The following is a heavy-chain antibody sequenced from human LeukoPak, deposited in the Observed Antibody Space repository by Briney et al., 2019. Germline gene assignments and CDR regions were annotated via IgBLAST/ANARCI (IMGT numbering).Heavy chain of an antibody. D-gene: IGHD3-3*01. Sequence: GGSLRLSCTASGFTFGDYAMSWVRQAPGKGLEWVGFIRSKAYGGTTEYAASVKGRFTISRDDSKSIAYLQMNSLKTEDTAVYYCTRMMFLEWLLYYYYYMDVWGKGTTVTVSS. CDR2: IRSKAYGGTT. CDR1: GFTFGDYA. V-gene: IGHV3-49*04. J-gene: IGHJ6*03. CDR3: TRMMFLEWLLYYYYYMDV.